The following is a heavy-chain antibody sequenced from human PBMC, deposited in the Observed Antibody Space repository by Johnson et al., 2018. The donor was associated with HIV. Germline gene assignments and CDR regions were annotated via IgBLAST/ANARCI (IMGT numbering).Heavy chain of an antibody. CDR1: GISVIKNY. CDR3: ARVSLAYSYGYDAFDI. D-gene: IGHD5-18*01. V-gene: IGHV3-66*02. Sequence: EVQLVESGGGLVQPGGSLRLSCEASGISVIKNYMSWVRQAPGKGLEWVSLIYSGDNTKYADSVKVRFIISRDNSKNTLFLQMNSLRPKDTAVYFCARVSLAYSYGYDAFDIWGRGTMVTVSS. J-gene: IGHJ3*02. CDR2: IYSGDNT.